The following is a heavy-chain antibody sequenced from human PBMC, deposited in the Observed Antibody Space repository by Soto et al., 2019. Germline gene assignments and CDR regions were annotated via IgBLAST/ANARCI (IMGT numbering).Heavy chain of an antibody. CDR1: GGTFSSYA. Sequence: SVKVSCKASGGTFSSYAISWVRQAPGQGLEWMGGIIPIFGTANYAQKFQGRVTITADESTSTAYMELSSLRSEDTAVYYFARDSGFWSGYYLPGMDVWGQGTTVTVSS. V-gene: IGHV1-69*13. J-gene: IGHJ6*02. CDR3: ARDSGFWSGYYLPGMDV. D-gene: IGHD3-3*01. CDR2: IIPIFGTA.